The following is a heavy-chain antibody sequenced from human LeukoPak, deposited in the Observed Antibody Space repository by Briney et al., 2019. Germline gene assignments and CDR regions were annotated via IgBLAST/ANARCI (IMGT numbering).Heavy chain of an antibody. V-gene: IGHV4-34*01. Sequence: PSETLSLTCGIYGGSLRPFYWSWIRQPPGKGLEWIGEIGHTGNTNYSPSLKSRGTISIDTSRNQFSLKLTSVSAADTAVYYCARELMRTYYSDSGSFFQGAVDPWGQGTLVTVSS. J-gene: IGHJ5*02. CDR2: IGHTGNT. CDR3: ARELMRTYYSDSGSFFQGAVDP. D-gene: IGHD3-10*01. CDR1: GGSLRPFY.